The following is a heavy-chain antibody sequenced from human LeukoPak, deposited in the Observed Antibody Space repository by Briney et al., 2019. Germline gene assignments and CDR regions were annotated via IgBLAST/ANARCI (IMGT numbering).Heavy chain of an antibody. Sequence: GRSLRLSCAASGFTFDDYAMHWVRQAPGKGLGWVSGISWNSGSIGYADSVKGRFTISRDNAKNSLYLQMNSLRAEDTALYYCAKAGAFGVVIYYFDYWGQRTLVTVSS. J-gene: IGHJ4*02. CDR2: ISWNSGSI. CDR1: GFTFDDYA. CDR3: AKAGAFGVVIYYFDY. V-gene: IGHV3-9*01. D-gene: IGHD3-3*01.